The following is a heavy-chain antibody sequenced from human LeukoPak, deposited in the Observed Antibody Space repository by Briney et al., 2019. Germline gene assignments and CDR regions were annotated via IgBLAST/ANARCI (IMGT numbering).Heavy chain of an antibody. J-gene: IGHJ3*02. D-gene: IGHD2-2*02. Sequence: GGSLRLSCAASGFTFSSYAMTWVRQAPGKGLEWVSTISGSGGGTYYADSVKGRFTISRDSSKNTLYLQMNSLRAEDTAVYYCAKESSLGYCGCSSCHTGAFDIWGQGTMVTVSS. CDR2: ISGSGGGT. V-gene: IGHV3-23*01. CDR3: AKESSLGYCGCSSCHTGAFDI. CDR1: GFTFSSYA.